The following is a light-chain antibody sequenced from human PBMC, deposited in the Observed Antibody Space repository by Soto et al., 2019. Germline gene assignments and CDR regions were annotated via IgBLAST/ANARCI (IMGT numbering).Light chain of an antibody. J-gene: IGKJ1*01. CDR2: LGS. Sequence: DIVMTQSPLSLPVTPGEPASISCRSSQSLLHSNGYNYLDWYLQKPGQSPQLLIYLGSNRASGVPDRFSGSGSGTDFTLKISRVEAEDVWVYYCMQALQTPWTFGQGTKLEIK. CDR3: MQALQTPWT. CDR1: QSLLHSNGYNY. V-gene: IGKV2-28*01.